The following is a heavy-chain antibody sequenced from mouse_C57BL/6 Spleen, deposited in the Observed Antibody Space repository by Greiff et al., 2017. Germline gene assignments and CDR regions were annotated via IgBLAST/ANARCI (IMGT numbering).Heavy chain of an antibody. D-gene: IGHD3-2*02. CDR3: ARPNSSGYPAWFAY. CDR1: GYTFTSYW. V-gene: IGHV1-64*01. CDR2: IHPNSGST. J-gene: IGHJ3*01. Sequence: QVQLQQPGAELVKPGASVKLSCKASGYTFTSYWMHWVKQRPGQGLEWIGMIHPNSGSTNYNEKFKSKATLTVDKSSSTAYMQLSSLTSEDSAVYYCARPNSSGYPAWFAYWGQGTLVTVSA.